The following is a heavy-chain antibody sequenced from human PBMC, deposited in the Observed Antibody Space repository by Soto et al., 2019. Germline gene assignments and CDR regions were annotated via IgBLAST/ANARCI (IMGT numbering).Heavy chain of an antibody. V-gene: IGHV1-18*01. Sequence: QVQLVQSGAEVKKPGASVQVSCKASGYTFTSYGISWVRQAPGQGLEWMGWISAYNGNTNYAQKLQGRVTMTTDTSTSTAYMELRSLRSDDTAVYYCARDRSLVVVVAPNFDCWGHGTLGTVSS. D-gene: IGHD2-15*01. CDR3: ARDRSLVVVVAPNFDC. CDR1: GYTFTSYG. CDR2: ISAYNGNT. J-gene: IGHJ4*01.